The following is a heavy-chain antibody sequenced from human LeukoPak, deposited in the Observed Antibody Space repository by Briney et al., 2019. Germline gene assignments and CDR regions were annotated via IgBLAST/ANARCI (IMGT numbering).Heavy chain of an antibody. CDR1: GGSISSYY. CDR3: ARSPQSAYYDILTGYYTYYYGMDV. D-gene: IGHD3-9*01. J-gene: IGHJ6*02. CDR2: IYYSGST. V-gene: IGHV4-59*01. Sequence: SETLSLTCTVAGGSISSYYWSWIRQPPGKGLEWIGYIYYSGSTNYNPSLKSRVTISVDTSKNQFSLKLSSVTAADTAVYYCARSPQSAYYDILTGYYTYYYGMDVWGQGTTVTVSS.